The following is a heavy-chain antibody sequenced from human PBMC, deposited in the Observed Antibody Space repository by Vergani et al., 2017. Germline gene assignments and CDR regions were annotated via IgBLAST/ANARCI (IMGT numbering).Heavy chain of an antibody. D-gene: IGHD6-13*01. CDR1: GGPISSYY. J-gene: IGHJ6*03. CDR3: ARLSSSWYHYYDYYMDV. Sequence: QVQLQESGPGLVKPSETLSLTCTVSGGPISSYYWSWIRQPPGKGLEWIGYIYYSGSTNYNPSLKSRVTISVDTSKNQFSLKLSSVTAADTAVYYCARLSSSWYHYYDYYMDVWGKGTTVTVSS. CDR2: IYYSGST. V-gene: IGHV4-59*01.